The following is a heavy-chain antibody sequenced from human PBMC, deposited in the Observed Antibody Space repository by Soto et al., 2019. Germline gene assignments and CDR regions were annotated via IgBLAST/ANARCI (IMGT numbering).Heavy chain of an antibody. CDR3: ARLNYYSSSGSPLWFDP. V-gene: IGHV4-31*03. J-gene: IGHJ5*02. CDR1: GGSISSGGYY. CDR2: IYDNEST. D-gene: IGHD3-10*01. Sequence: QVQLQESGPGLVKFSQTLSLTCTVSGGSISSGGYYWSWIRLHPGKGLEWIGYIYDNESTYYNPSLKSRVSISIDTSKNQFSLRLTSVTAADTAVYYCARLNYYSSSGSPLWFDPWGQGTLVTVSS.